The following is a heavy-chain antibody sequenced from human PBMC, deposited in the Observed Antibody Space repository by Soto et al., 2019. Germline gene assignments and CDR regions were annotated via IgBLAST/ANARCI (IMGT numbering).Heavy chain of an antibody. CDR2: INQDGGGT. D-gene: IGHD6-19*01. J-gene: IGHJ4*02. CDR1: GFTFSSSF. Sequence: GGSLRLSCVASGFTFSSSFMAWARQPPGKGLEWVANINQDGGGTYYVDSVEGRFTISRDNAKDSLYLQMNSLRGEDTAVYYCARYFRGSGRYFFDYWGQGTLVTVSS. V-gene: IGHV3-7*03. CDR3: ARYFRGSGRYFFDY.